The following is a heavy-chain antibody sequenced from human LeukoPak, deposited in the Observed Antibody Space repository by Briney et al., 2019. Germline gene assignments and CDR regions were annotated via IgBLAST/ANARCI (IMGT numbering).Heavy chain of an antibody. CDR3: ATAVALVYFDY. D-gene: IGHD6-19*01. CDR1: GNSLTEMS. J-gene: IGHJ4*02. Sequence: ASVKVSCKVSGNSLTEMSMHWVRQAPGKGLEWMGGFDPEDGETIYAQKFQGRVTMTKDTSTDTAYMELSSLRSEDTAVYYCATAVALVYFDYWGQGTLVTVSS. V-gene: IGHV1-24*01. CDR2: FDPEDGET.